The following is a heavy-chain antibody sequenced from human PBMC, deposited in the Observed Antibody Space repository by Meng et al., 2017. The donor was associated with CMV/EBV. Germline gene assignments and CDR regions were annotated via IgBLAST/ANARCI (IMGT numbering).Heavy chain of an antibody. CDR2: IIPILGIA. J-gene: IGHJ6*02. Sequence: SVKVSCKASGGTFSSYTISWVRQAPGQGLEWMGRIIPILGIANYAQKFQGRVTITADRSTSTAYMELSSLRSEDTAVYYCARASGLWSGYYAVEYYYYGMDVWGQGTTVTVSS. V-gene: IGHV1-69*02. D-gene: IGHD3-3*01. CDR3: ARASGLWSGYYAVEYYYYGMDV. CDR1: GGTFSSYT.